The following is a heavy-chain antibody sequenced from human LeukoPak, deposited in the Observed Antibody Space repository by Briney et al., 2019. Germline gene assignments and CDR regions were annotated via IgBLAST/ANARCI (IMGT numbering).Heavy chain of an antibody. Sequence: GGSLRLSCTGSGFTSSGYWMHWVRQVPGKGLVWVSRINSDGSDMSYADSVKGRFTISRDNAKNTVYLQMNSLRVEDTALYYCARDSRWYNGRYYDEGIDYWGQGTLVTVSS. CDR3: ARDSRWYNGRYYDEGIDY. V-gene: IGHV3-74*01. D-gene: IGHD1-26*01. J-gene: IGHJ4*02. CDR2: INSDGSDM. CDR1: GFTSSGYW.